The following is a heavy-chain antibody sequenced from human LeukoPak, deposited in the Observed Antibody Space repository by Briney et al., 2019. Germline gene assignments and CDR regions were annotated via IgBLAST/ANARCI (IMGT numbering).Heavy chain of an antibody. Sequence: SETLSLTCTVSGGSISSYYWSWIRQPPGKGLEWIGYIYYSGSTNYNPSLKSRVAISVDTSKNQFSLKLSSVTAADTAVYYCARDLDYWGQGTLVTVSS. V-gene: IGHV4-59*01. CDR1: GGSISSYY. CDR2: IYYSGST. CDR3: ARDLDY. J-gene: IGHJ4*02.